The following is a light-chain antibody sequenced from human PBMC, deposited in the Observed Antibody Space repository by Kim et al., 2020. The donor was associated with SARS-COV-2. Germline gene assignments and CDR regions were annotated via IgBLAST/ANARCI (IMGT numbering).Light chain of an antibody. CDR1: HNVSIS. CDR3: RQRGSWPPALT. Sequence: PGGNDTLSCRTSHNVSISLAWYQQTPGQAPRLLIYDAAIRAAGIPHRFSGSGSGTDFSLTIGSLAPEDFAIDYCRQRGSWPPALTFGGGTKVDIK. CDR2: DAA. V-gene: IGKV3-11*01. J-gene: IGKJ4*01.